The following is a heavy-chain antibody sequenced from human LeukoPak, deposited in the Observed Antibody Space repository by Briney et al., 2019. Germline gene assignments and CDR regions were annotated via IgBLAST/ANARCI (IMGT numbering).Heavy chain of an antibody. CDR2: TRNKPNSYST. CDR1: GFSFSDHY. Sequence: GGSLRLSCAASGFSFSDHYMDWVRQAPGKGLEWVARTRNKPNSYSTEYAASVKGRFTISRDVSKNSLYLQMNSLETEDTAVYYCTRAQYCTTTTCYKTWDYWGQGTLVTVYS. J-gene: IGHJ4*02. D-gene: IGHD2-2*02. V-gene: IGHV3-72*01. CDR3: TRAQYCTTTTCYKTWDY.